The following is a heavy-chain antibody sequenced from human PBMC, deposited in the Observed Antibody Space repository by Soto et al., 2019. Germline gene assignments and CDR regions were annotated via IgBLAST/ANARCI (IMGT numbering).Heavy chain of an antibody. CDR3: AIRWEVVRGVIITPIDY. D-gene: IGHD3-10*01. CDR1: GFTFSSYG. Sequence: GGSLRLSCAASGFTFSSYGMHWVRQAPGKGLEWVAVISYDGSNKYYADSVKGRFTISRDNSKNTLYLQMNSLRAEDTAVYYCAIRWEVVRGVIITPIDYWGRGTLVTVS. J-gene: IGHJ4*02. V-gene: IGHV3-30*03. CDR2: ISYDGSNK.